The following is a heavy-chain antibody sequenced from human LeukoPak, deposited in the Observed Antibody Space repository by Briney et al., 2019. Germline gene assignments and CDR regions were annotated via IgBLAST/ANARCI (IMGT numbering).Heavy chain of an antibody. Sequence: GGSLRLSCAASGFGFSSYWMSWVRQAPGKGLEWVANIKEDGSEKYYVDSVKGRFTISRDNAKKSLYLQMNSLRAGDTAVYYCARAAYSSTWYSRYFDLWGRGTLVTVSS. CDR1: GFGFSSYW. CDR3: ARAAYSSTWYSRYFDL. J-gene: IGHJ2*01. V-gene: IGHV3-7*01. D-gene: IGHD6-13*01. CDR2: IKEDGSEK.